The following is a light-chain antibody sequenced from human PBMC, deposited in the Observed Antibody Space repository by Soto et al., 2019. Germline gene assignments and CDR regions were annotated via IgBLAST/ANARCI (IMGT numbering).Light chain of an antibody. V-gene: IGKV2-40*01. Sequence: DIVMPPTPLSLPVTPGEPASISCGSSQSLLDSDDGNTYLDWYLQKPGQSPQLLIYTVSYRASGVPDRFSGSGSGTDFTLKISRVEAEDVGVYYCMQRIEFPLTFGGGTKVDIK. CDR2: TVS. CDR3: MQRIEFPLT. CDR1: QSLLDSDDGNTY. J-gene: IGKJ4*01.